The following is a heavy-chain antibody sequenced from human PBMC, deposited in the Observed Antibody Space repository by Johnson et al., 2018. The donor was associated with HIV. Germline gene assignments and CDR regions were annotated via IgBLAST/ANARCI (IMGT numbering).Heavy chain of an antibody. J-gene: IGHJ3*01. CDR1: GFTFDDYA. CDR3: ARARVGATACDV. V-gene: IGHV3-9*01. D-gene: IGHD1-26*01. Sequence: VESGGGLVQPGRSLRLSCAASGFTFDDYAMHWVRQAPGKGLEWVSGISWNSGSIGYADSVKGRFTISRDNANNYLYLQMTSLRAEDTAVYYCARARVGATACDVWGQGTLVIVSS. CDR2: ISWNSGSI.